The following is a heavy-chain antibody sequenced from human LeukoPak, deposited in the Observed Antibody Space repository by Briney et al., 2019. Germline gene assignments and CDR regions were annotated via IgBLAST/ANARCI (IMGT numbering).Heavy chain of an antibody. V-gene: IGHV4-61*08. D-gene: IGHD2-15*01. CDR3: ARDGCSGGSCFGWFDP. J-gene: IGHJ5*02. Sequence: PSETLSLTCAVSGGSISSGGYSWSWIRQPPGKGLEWIGYIYYSGSTNYNPSLKSRVTISVDTSKNQFSLKLSSVTAADTAVYYCARDGCSGGSCFGWFDPWGQGTLVTVSS. CDR1: GGSISSGGYS. CDR2: IYYSGST.